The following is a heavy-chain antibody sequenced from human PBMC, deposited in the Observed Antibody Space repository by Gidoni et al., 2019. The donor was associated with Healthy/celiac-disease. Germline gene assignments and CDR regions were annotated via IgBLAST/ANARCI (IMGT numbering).Heavy chain of an antibody. D-gene: IGHD6-13*01. CDR3: ARVIVSRGYSSSWRPLYYYYYMDV. J-gene: IGHJ6*03. CDR1: GGSSSGYY. CDR2: INHRGST. V-gene: IGHV4-34*01. Sequence: QVQLQQWGAGLLKPSETLSLTCAAYGGSSSGYYWSWNRQPPGTGLEWIGEINHRGSTNYNPSLRSRVTISVDTSKNQFSLKLSSVTAADTAVYYCARVIVSRGYSSSWRPLYYYYYMDVWGKGTTVTVSS.